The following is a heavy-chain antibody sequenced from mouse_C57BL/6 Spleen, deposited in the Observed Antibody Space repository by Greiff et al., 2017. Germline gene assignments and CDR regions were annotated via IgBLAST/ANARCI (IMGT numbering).Heavy chain of an antibody. Sequence: QVTLKVSGPGILQPSQTLSLTCSFSGFSLTTFGMGVGWIRQPSGKGLEWLAHTWWDDDKYYNPVLKSRLTTFKDTTKNLVFLKIANVDTADTPTYYYAGIPYYYSSSGGYYFDYWGQGTTLTVSS. CDR1: GFSLTTFGMG. CDR2: TWWDDDK. D-gene: IGHD1-1*01. V-gene: IGHV8-8*01. CDR3: AGIPYYYSSSGGYYFDY. J-gene: IGHJ2*01.